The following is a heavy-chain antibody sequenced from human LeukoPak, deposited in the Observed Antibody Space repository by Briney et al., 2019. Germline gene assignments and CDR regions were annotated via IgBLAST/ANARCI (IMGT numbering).Heavy chain of an antibody. J-gene: IGHJ5*02. V-gene: IGHV3-23*01. CDR2: ISGSGGST. Sequence: GGSLRLSGAAAGFTCSTYARSWVPHAPGNGLEWVSVISGSGGSTYYAYSGRVRFTISGDNSKNTMYLQMTSFRAEDTAVYYCARDDYGASSNWFATWGQGTLVTVSS. CDR3: ARDDYGASSNWFAT. CDR1: GFTCSTYA. D-gene: IGHD4-17*01.